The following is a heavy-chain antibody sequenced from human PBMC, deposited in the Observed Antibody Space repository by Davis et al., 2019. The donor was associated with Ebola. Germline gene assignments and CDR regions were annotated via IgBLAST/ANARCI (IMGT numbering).Heavy chain of an antibody. D-gene: IGHD6-19*01. CDR2: ISHSGSS. J-gene: IGHJ4*02. CDR1: GGSISSYNSY. Sequence: MPSETLSLTCTVSGGSISSYNSYWGWIRQPPRKGLEWIGTISHSGSSYYNPSLKSRVTISVDTSKNQFSLKLSSVTAADTAVYYCARVRGWQMGRLDYWGQGTLVTVSS. V-gene: IGHV4-39*01. CDR3: ARVRGWQMGRLDY.